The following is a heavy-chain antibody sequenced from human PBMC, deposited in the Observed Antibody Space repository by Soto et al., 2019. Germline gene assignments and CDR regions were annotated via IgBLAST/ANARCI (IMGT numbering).Heavy chain of an antibody. V-gene: IGHV3-48*01. J-gene: IGHJ6*02. CDR1: GFTFSSYS. Sequence: EVQLVESGGGLVQPGGSLRLSCAASGFTFSSYSMNWVRQAPGKGLEWVSYISSSSSTIYYADSVKGRFTISRDNAXSXPYLQMNGLRAEDTAVYYCARGAQRKLGKYYYGMDVWGQGTTVAVSS. CDR3: ARGAQRKLGKYYYGMDV. D-gene: IGHD7-27*01. CDR2: ISSSSSTI.